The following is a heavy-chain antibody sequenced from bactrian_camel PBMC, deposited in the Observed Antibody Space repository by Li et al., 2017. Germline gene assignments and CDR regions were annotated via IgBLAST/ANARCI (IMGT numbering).Heavy chain of an antibody. CDR1: GSGYNSYC. D-gene: IGHD1*01. CDR2: IYIGGGVP. V-gene: IGHV3S1*01. CDR3: QRDCLRRGVVLKGPY. Sequence: HVQLVESGGGSVQTGGSLRLSCATSGGSGYNSYCMAWFRQAPGGKEREAVAQIYIGGGVPYYANSVKGRFTISHDSAKDTVYLQMDSLRPEDTGKYYCQRDCLRRGVVLKGPYRGEETQVTVS. J-gene: IGHJ4*01.